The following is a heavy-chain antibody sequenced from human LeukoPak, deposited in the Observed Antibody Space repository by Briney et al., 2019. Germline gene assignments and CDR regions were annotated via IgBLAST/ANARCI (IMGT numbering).Heavy chain of an antibody. Sequence: ASVKVSCKASGYTFTSYGISWVRQAPGQGLEWMGWISAYNGNTNYAQKLQGRVTMTTDTSTSTAYMELSSLRSEDTAVYYCAGGTTVSAPTYFDYWGQGTLVTVSS. D-gene: IGHD1-1*01. V-gene: IGHV1-18*01. CDR2: ISAYNGNT. CDR3: AGGTTVSAPTYFDY. CDR1: GYTFTSYG. J-gene: IGHJ4*02.